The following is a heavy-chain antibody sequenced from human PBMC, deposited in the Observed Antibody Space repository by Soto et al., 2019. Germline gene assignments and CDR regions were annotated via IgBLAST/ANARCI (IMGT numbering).Heavy chain of an antibody. J-gene: IGHJ5*02. D-gene: IGHD1-7*01. Sequence: ASVKVSGKASGYTFTNYGINWVRQAPGQGLEWMGWISGYDGNTIYGQALQGRFTMTTDTSTSTAYLELRGLTADDTALYYCARDRGNYDLWGQGTQVTVSS. CDR2: ISGYDGNT. V-gene: IGHV1-18*01. CDR1: GYTFTNYG. CDR3: ARDRGNYDL.